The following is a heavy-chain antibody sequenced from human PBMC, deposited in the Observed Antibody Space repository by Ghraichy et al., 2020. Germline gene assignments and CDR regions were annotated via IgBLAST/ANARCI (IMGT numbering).Heavy chain of an antibody. CDR2: INHSGST. CDR1: GGSFSGYY. CDR3: ARNGDIVVVVAATRSNWFDP. Sequence: SETLSLTCAVYGGSFSGYYWSWIRQPPGKGLEWIGEINHSGSTNYNPSLKSRVTISVDTSKNQFSLKLSSVTAADTAVYYCARNGDIVVVVAATRSNWFDPWGQGTLVTVSS. J-gene: IGHJ5*02. V-gene: IGHV4-34*01. D-gene: IGHD2-15*01.